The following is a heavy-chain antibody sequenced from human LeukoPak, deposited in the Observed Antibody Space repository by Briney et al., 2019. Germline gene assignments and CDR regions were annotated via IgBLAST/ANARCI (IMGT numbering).Heavy chain of an antibody. CDR1: GITFSSYA. V-gene: IGHV3-23*01. CDR3: AKDIGGSYSGLDY. D-gene: IGHD3-10*01. Sequence: PGGSLRLSCADSGITFSSYAMSWVRQAPGKGLEWVSAISGSGGSTHYADSVKGRFTISRDNSKEMLYLEMNSLRPEDTAVFYCAKDIGGSYSGLDYWGQGTLVTVSS. CDR2: ISGSGGST. J-gene: IGHJ4*02.